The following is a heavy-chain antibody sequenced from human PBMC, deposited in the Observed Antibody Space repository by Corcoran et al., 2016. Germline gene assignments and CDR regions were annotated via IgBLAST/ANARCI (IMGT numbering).Heavy chain of an antibody. CDR1: GGSFSGYY. CDR2: INHSGST. D-gene: IGHD5-18*01. Sequence: QVQLQQWGAGLLKPSETLSLTCAVYGGSFSGYYWSWIRQPPGKGLEWIGEINHSGSTNYNPSLKIRVTISVDTSKNQFSLKLSSVTAADTAVYYCARGGRYSYDNYFDYWGQGTLVTVSS. J-gene: IGHJ4*02. V-gene: IGHV4-34*01. CDR3: ARGGRYSYDNYFDY.